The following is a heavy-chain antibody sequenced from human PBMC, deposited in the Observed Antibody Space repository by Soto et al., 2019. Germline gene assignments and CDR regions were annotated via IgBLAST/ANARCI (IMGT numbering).Heavy chain of an antibody. D-gene: IGHD3-10*01. Sequence: QLQLQESGPGLVKPSETLSLTCTVSGGSISSSRDYWGWIRKPPGKGRGGIGSLDYSGSTDYNPSLKSRVTISGDTSKNQSTLKLSCVTAADTAVYYCAGHRAMVRGPAAFDIWGQGTMVTVSS. CDR3: AGHRAMVRGPAAFDI. CDR1: GGSISSSRDY. V-gene: IGHV4-39*01. CDR2: LDYSGST. J-gene: IGHJ3*02.